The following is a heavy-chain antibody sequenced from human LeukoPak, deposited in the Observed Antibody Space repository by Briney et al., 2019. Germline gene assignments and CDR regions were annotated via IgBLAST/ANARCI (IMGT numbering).Heavy chain of an antibody. CDR3: AKDRDILTGYLDY. Sequence: PGGSLRLSCAASGFSVSSNYMTRVRQAPGKGLVWVSRINSDGSRTTYADSVKGRFTISRDNAKNTLYLQMNSLRAEDTAVYYCAKDRDILTGYLDYWGQGTLVTVSS. D-gene: IGHD3-9*01. CDR2: INSDGSRT. CDR1: GFSVSSNY. V-gene: IGHV3-74*01. J-gene: IGHJ4*02.